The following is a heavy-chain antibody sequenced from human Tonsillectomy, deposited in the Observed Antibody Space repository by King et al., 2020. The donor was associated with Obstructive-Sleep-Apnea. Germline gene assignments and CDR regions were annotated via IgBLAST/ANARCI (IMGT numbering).Heavy chain of an antibody. V-gene: IGHV1-18*04. J-gene: IGHJ4*02. CDR2: ISAYNDNT. CDR1: GYTFTNYG. Sequence: QLVQSGAEVKKPGASVKVSCKASGYTFTNYGISWVRQAPGQGLDWMGWISAYNDNTNYAQNLQDRVTMTTDTSSSTAYMELRSLRSDDTAVYYCARDYYDSSGYYPQPRDYWGQGTLVTVSS. CDR3: ARDYYDSSGYYPQPRDY. D-gene: IGHD3-22*01.